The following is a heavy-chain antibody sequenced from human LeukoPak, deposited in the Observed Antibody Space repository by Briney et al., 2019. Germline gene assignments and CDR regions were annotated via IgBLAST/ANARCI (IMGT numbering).Heavy chain of an antibody. Sequence: GGSLRLSCAASGLSFGAHAMHWVRQAPGMGLEWVSGVGGGGQRTHYADSVKGRFTISRDNSKNTLYLQMNSLRAEDTAVYYCAKGGLGYYYGMDVWSQGTTVTVSS. CDR1: GLSFGAHA. V-gene: IGHV3-23*01. CDR2: VGGGGQRT. J-gene: IGHJ6*02. D-gene: IGHD3-10*01. CDR3: AKGGLGYYYGMDV.